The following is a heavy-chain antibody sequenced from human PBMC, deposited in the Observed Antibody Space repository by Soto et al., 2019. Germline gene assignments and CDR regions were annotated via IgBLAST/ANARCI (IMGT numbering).Heavy chain of an antibody. CDR3: AREEGSSWYDPFDY. CDR2: IYSGGST. D-gene: IGHD6-13*01. Sequence: GGSLRLSCAASGFTVSSNYMSWVRQAPGKGLEWVSVIYSGGSTYYADSVKGRFTISRDNSKNTLYLQMNSLGAEDTAVYYCAREEGSSWYDPFDYWGQGTLVTVSS. CDR1: GFTVSSNY. J-gene: IGHJ4*02. V-gene: IGHV3-66*01.